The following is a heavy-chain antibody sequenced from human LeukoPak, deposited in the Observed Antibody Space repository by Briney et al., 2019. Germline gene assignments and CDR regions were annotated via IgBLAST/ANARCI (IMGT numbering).Heavy chain of an antibody. D-gene: IGHD3-10*02. CDR2: VSGSGGST. CDR3: AELGITMIGGV. V-gene: IGHV3-23*01. Sequence: GGSLRLSCAASGFTFSRYAMTWIRQAPGKGVEWVSSVSGSGGSTYYADSVKGRFTISRDNAKSSLYLQMNSLRAEDTAVYYCAELGITMIGGVWGKGTTVTISS. CDR1: GFTFSRYA. J-gene: IGHJ6*04.